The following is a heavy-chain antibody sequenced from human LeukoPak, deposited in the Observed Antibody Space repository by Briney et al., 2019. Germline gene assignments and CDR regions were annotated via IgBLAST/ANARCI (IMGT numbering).Heavy chain of an antibody. CDR2: IYYSGST. V-gene: IGHV4-39*01. CDR1: GGSISSSSYY. J-gene: IGHJ4*02. Sequence: SETLSLTCTVSGGSISSSSYYWGWIRQPPGKGLEWIGSIYYSGSTYYNPSLKGRVTISVDTSKNQCSLKLSSVTAADTAVYYCARQGLPNYYDSSGYLGYWGQGTLVTVSS. CDR3: ARQGLPNYYDSSGYLGY. D-gene: IGHD3-22*01.